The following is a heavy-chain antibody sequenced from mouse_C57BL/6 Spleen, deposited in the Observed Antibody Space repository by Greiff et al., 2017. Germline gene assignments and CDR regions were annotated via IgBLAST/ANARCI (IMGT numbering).Heavy chain of an antibody. J-gene: IGHJ3*01. CDR3: ARRGGYDYDGFAY. CDR1: GFSLTSYG. V-gene: IGHV2-2*01. CDR2: IWSGGST. Sequence: QVQLKESGPGLVQPSQSLSITCTVSGFSLTSYGVHWVRQSPGKGLEWLGVIWSGGSTDYNAAFISRLSISKDNSKSQVFFKMNSLQADDTAIYYCARRGGYDYDGFAYWGQGTLVTVSA. D-gene: IGHD2-4*01.